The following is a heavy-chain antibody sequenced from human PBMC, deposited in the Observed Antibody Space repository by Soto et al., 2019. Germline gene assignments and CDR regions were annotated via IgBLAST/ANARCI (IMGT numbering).Heavy chain of an antibody. CDR1: GGSLSGYY. J-gene: IGHJ6*03. D-gene: IGHD2-15*01. CDR2: INHSGST. V-gene: IGHV4-34*01. CDR3: ARGPQRGYCSGGSCYSSYYYYYMDV. Sequence: PSETLSLTCAVYGGSLSGYYWSWIRQPPGKGLEWIGEINHSGSTNYNPSLKSRVTISVDTSKNQFSLKLSSVTAADTAVYYCARGPQRGYCSGGSCYSSYYYYYMDVWGKGTKVTVSS.